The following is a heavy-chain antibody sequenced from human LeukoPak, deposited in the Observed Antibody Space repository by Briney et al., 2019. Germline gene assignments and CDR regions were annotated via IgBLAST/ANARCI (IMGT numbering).Heavy chain of an antibody. CDR2: TKQDGSEK. CDR3: ASNYASGSYFSTG. D-gene: IGHD3-10*01. CDR1: GFSFSDYW. V-gene: IGHV3-7*01. J-gene: IGHJ4*02. Sequence: GGSLRLSCAASGFSFSDYWMSWVRQAPGKGQECVANTKQDGSEKYYVDSVKGRFTISRDNAQNLLYLQMNSLRAEDTAVYYCASNYASGSYFSTGWGQGTLVTVSS.